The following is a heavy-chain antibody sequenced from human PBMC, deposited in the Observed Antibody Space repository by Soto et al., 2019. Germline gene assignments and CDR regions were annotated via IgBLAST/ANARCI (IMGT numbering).Heavy chain of an antibody. CDR3: ARGDREEILVLVSARPGEYGIDI. V-gene: IGHV3-30-3*01. D-gene: IGHD2-15*01. CDR1: GFTFRNYA. CDR2: IAYDGSNA. J-gene: IGHJ6*02. Sequence: QVQLVESGGGVVQPGGSLRLSCAASGFTFRNYAMHWVRQAPGKGLECLAVIAYDGSNAFYRDSVKGRFTISRDNSKNTLYLHMNSLRSEETGVYYCARGDREEILVLVSARPGEYGIDIWGQGTTVTVSS.